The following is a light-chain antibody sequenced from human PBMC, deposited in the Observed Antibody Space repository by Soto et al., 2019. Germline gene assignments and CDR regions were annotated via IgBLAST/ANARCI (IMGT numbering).Light chain of an antibody. CDR2: WAS. J-gene: IGKJ5*01. CDR3: QQYYSIPLT. CDR1: QMALYSSNNKNY. Sequence: DIVMTQSPDSLSVSLGERATINFNSSQMALYSSNNKNYLAWYQQKPGQPPKLLIYWASTRESGVPDRFSGSGSGTDFTLTISSLQAEDVAVYYCQQYYSIPLTFGGGTRLEIK. V-gene: IGKV4-1*01.